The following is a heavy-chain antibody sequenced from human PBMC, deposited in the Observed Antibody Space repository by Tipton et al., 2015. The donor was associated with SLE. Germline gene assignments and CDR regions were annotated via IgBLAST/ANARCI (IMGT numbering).Heavy chain of an antibody. CDR1: GGSFSGYY. CDR3: ARGPEWELLKY. Sequence: TLSLTCAVYGGSFSGYYWSWIRQPPGKGLEWIGEINHSGSTNYNPSLKSRVTISVDTSKNQFSLKLSSGTAADTAVYYCARGPEWELLKYWGQGTLVTVSS. J-gene: IGHJ4*02. V-gene: IGHV4-34*01. CDR2: INHSGST. D-gene: IGHD1-26*01.